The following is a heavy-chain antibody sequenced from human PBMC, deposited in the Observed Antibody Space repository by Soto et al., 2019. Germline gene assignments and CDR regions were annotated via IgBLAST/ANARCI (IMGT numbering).Heavy chain of an antibody. CDR3: ARDDSSGDSVSNYYYYCMDV. V-gene: IGHV3-30-3*01. Sequence: QVQLVESGGGVVQPGRSLRLSCAASGFTFSSYAMHWVRQAPGKGLEWVAVISYDGSNKYYADSVKGRFTISRDNSKNTLYLQMNSLRAEDTAVYYCARDDSSGDSVSNYYYYCMDVWGQGTTVTVSS. J-gene: IGHJ6*02. D-gene: IGHD6-19*01. CDR1: GFTFSSYA. CDR2: ISYDGSNK.